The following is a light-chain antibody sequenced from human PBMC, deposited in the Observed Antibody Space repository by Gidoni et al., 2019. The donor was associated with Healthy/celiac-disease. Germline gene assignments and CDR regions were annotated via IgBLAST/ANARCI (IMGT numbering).Light chain of an antibody. CDR3: QQYGSSPQ. CDR2: GAS. V-gene: IGKV3-20*01. J-gene: IGKJ1*01. CDR1: QSVSSSY. Sequence: EIVFTQSPGTLSLSPGARATLSCRASQSVSSSYLAWYQQKPGQAPRLLIYGASSRATGIPDRFSGSGSGTDVTLTISRLEPEDFAVYYCQQYGSSPQFGQGTKVEIK.